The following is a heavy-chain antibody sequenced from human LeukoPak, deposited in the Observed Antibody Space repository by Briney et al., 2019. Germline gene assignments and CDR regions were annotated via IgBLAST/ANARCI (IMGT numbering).Heavy chain of an antibody. D-gene: IGHD4-23*01. CDR2: INPSGGST. Sequence: ASVKVSCKASGYTFTSYYMHWVRQAPGQGLEWMGIINPSGGSTSYAQKFQGRVTMTRDTSTSTVYMELSSLRSEDTAVYYCERVVGDVYGGNSGFGAFDIWGQGTMVTVSS. V-gene: IGHV1-46*01. CDR1: GYTFTSYY. CDR3: ERVVGDVYGGNSGFGAFDI. J-gene: IGHJ3*02.